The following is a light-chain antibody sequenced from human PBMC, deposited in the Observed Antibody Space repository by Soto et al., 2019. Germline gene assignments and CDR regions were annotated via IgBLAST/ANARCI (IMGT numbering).Light chain of an antibody. CDR1: SSDVGAYNS. CDR3: NSHGGSNNFWV. J-gene: IGLJ3*02. Sequence: QSVLTQPPSASGSPGQSVTISCTGTSSDVGAYNSVSWYQQHPGKAPRLMIYEVNKRPSGVPDRFSGSKSGNMASLTVSGLHAEDEADYYCNSHGGSNNFWVFGGGTKLTVL. CDR2: EVN. V-gene: IGLV2-8*01.